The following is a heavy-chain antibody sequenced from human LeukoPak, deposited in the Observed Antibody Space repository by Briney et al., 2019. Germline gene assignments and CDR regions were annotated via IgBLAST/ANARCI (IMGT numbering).Heavy chain of an antibody. D-gene: IGHD4-17*01. V-gene: IGHV3-74*03. CDR2: IDVDGSST. CDR3: AREVSGDPWDILFDP. CDR1: GFTLSNYW. J-gene: IGHJ5*02. Sequence: GPSLRLSCAPSGFTLSNYWIHSVRQPPEKWLRLVSLIDVDGSSTTYADSVKGRFTISRDNTKNTLYLEMNSLRAENTAVYYCAREVSGDPWDILFDPWGQGTLVTVSS.